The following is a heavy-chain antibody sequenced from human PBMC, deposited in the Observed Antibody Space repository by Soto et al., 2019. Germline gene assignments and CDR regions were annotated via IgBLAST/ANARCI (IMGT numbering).Heavy chain of an antibody. D-gene: IGHD1-26*01. J-gene: IGHJ4*02. V-gene: IGHV3-15*01. CDR3: TAGGSGSYYMDY. CDR1: GFTFSNAW. Sequence: GGSLRLSCAASGFTFSNAWMSWVRQAPGKGLEWVGRIKSKTDGGTTDYAATVKGRFTISRDDSKNTLYLQMNSLKTEDTAVYYCTAGGSGSYYMDYWGQGTLVTVSS. CDR2: IKSKTDGGTT.